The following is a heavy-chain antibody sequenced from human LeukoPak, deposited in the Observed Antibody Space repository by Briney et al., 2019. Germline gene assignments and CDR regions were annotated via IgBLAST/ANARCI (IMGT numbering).Heavy chain of an antibody. CDR3: VRGSGSFDY. J-gene: IGHJ4*02. V-gene: IGHV3-7*01. D-gene: IGHD1-26*01. CDR2: INQDGSDT. CDR1: GLTFNSYW. Sequence: PGGSLRLSCAASGLTFNSYWMSWVRQAPGEGLEWVANINQDGSDTRYVDSVKGRFTISRDNAENSLYPQMNSLRAEDTAVYYCVRGSGSFDYWGQGTLVTVSS.